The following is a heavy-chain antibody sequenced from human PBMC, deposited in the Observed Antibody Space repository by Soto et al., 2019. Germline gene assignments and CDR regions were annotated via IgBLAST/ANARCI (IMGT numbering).Heavy chain of an antibody. Sequence: SETLSLTCTVSGGSISSYYWSWIRQPPGKGLEWIGYIYYSGSTNYNPSLKSQVTISVDTSTNQFSLKLSSVTAADTAVYYCARDNGRGIALAGTRSYGMDVWGQGTTVTVSS. CDR2: IYYSGST. CDR3: ARDNGRGIALAGTRSYGMDV. D-gene: IGHD6-19*01. V-gene: IGHV4-59*01. CDR1: GGSISSYY. J-gene: IGHJ6*02.